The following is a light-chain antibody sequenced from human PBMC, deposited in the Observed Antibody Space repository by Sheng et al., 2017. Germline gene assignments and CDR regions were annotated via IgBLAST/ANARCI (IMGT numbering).Light chain of an antibody. V-gene: IGKV4-1*01. Sequence: DIVMTQSPDSLAVSLGERATINCKASQSVLYTPTGRIYLAWYQQKPGQSPRLLISWASRRESGVPDRFTGSGSGTDFTLTISSLQAGDVALYYCQQYYSSPFSFGGGTKV. J-gene: IGKJ4*01. CDR3: QQYYSSPFS. CDR2: WAS. CDR1: QSVLYTPTGRIY.